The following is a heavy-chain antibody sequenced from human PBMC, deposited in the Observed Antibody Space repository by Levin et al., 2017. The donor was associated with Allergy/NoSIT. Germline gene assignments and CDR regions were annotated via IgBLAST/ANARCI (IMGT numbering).Heavy chain of an antibody. Sequence: SQTLSLTCAVSGGSISSGGYSWSWIRQPPGKGLEWIGYIYHSGSTYYNPSLKSRVTISVDRSKNQFSLKLSSVTAADTAVYYCARSYSNYYLDYWGQGTLVTVSS. D-gene: IGHD4-11*01. CDR3: ARSYSNYYLDY. CDR2: IYHSGST. J-gene: IGHJ4*02. V-gene: IGHV4-30-2*01. CDR1: GGSISSGGYS.